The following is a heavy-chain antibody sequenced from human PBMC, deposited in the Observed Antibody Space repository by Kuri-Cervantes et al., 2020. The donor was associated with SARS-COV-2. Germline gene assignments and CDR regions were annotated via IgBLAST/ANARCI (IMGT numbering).Heavy chain of an antibody. CDR2: ISSSSSYI. CDR1: GFTFSSYS. CDR3: ARDLKESKGMDFDY. J-gene: IGHJ4*02. D-gene: IGHD5-24*01. V-gene: IGHV3-21*01. Sequence: GESRKISCRASGFTFSSYSMNWVRQAPGKGLEWVSSISSSSSYIYYADSVKGRFTISRDNAKNSLSLQMNSLRDEDTAVYYCARDLKESKGMDFDYWGQGTLVTVSS.